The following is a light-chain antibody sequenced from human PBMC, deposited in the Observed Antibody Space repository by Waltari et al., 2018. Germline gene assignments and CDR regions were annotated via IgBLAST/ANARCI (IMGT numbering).Light chain of an antibody. CDR2: LNSDGSH. V-gene: IGLV4-69*01. CDR1: SGHSRYV. J-gene: IGLJ3*02. CDR3: QTWGTGMGV. Sequence: QVVLTQSPSASASLGASVKLTRTLSSGHSRYVIAWLQQQPEKAPRYLMKLNSDGSHTKGDGSPDRFSGSSSGAERYLTIASLQSEDEADYYCQTWGTGMGVFGGGTKLTVL.